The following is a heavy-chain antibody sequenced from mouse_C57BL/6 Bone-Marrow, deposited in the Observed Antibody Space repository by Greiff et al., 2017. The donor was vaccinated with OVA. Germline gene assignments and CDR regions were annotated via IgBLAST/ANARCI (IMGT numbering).Heavy chain of an antibody. CDR2: IDPTNDYT. CDR3: TRGYYFDY. J-gene: IGHJ2*01. CDR1: GYTFTSYT. Sequence: VQLQQSGAELARPGASVKMSCKASGYTFTSYTIHCVKQRPGQGLEWIGYIDPTNDYTNYNQKFKGKATLTADKSSSTAYMQLSSLTSEDSAVYYCTRGYYFDYWGQGTTLTVSS. V-gene: IGHV1-4*01.